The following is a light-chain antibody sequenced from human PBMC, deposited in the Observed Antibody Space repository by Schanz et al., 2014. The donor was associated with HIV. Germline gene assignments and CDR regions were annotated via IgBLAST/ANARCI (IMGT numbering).Light chain of an antibody. CDR2: AAS. V-gene: IGKV1-39*01. Sequence: DIQMTQSPSSLSASVGDRVTITCRASQSIGIYLNWFQQKPGKAPKLLIYAASGLQSGVPSRFSGSGSGTDYTLTISSLQPDDAASYYCQEYDVAPRTFGQGTKVEI. CDR3: QEYDVAPRT. CDR1: QSIGIY. J-gene: IGKJ1*01.